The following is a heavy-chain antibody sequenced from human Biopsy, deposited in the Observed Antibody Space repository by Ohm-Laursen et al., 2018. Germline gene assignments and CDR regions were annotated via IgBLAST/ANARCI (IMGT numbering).Heavy chain of an antibody. CDR3: TTDRTGRALFDN. J-gene: IGHJ4*02. D-gene: IGHD3/OR15-3a*01. V-gene: IGHV1-18*01. Sequence: ASVKVSCKASGHTLTNPNISWVRQAPGQGLEWLGWINGYSISTNYAPKFQGRIIMTTDTSTSTVYMELRSLRSDDTAMYYCTTDRTGRALFDNWGQGSLVTVSS. CDR2: INGYSIST. CDR1: GHTLTNPN.